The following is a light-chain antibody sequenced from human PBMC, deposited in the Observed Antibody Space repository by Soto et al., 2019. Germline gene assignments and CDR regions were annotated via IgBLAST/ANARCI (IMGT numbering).Light chain of an antibody. CDR2: EVT. CDR1: SSDVGTYNR. CDR3: SSYTTSSTFVI. J-gene: IGLJ2*01. V-gene: IGLV2-18*02. Sequence: QSALTQPPSVSGSPGQSVTISCTGTSSDVGTYNRVSWYQQSPGTGPKLMIYEVTNRPSGVPDRFSGSQSGNTASLTIAGLQADDEADYYCSSYTTSSTFVIFGGGTKVTVL.